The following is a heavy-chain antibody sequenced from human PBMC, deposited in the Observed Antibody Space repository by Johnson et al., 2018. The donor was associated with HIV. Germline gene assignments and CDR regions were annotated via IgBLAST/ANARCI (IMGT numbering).Heavy chain of an antibody. V-gene: IGHV3-64*01. CDR3: AKAEGESRGAFDI. CDR2: ISSTGGST. Sequence: VQLMESGGGLVQPGGSLRLSCAASGFTFSSYAMHWVRQAPGKGLEYVSAISSTGGSTYYANSVKGRFTISRDNSKNTLYLQMDSLRVEDTAVYYCAKAEGESRGAFDIWGQGTMVTVSS. J-gene: IGHJ3*02. D-gene: IGHD3-22*01. CDR1: GFTFSSYA.